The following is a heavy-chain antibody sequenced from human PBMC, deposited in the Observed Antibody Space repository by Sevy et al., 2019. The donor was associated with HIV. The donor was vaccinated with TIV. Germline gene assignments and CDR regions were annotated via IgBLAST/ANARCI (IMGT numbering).Heavy chain of an antibody. CDR2: ISYDGSNK. J-gene: IGHJ6*02. D-gene: IGHD3-3*01. V-gene: IGHV3-30*18. Sequence: GGSLRLSCAASGFTFSSYGMHWVRQAPGKGLEWVAVISYDGSNKYYADSVKGRFTISRDNSKNTLYLQMNSLRAEDTAVYYCAKEGDYDFWSGYYTPYYCYGMDVWGQGTTVTVSS. CDR3: AKEGDYDFWSGYYTPYYCYGMDV. CDR1: GFTFSSYG.